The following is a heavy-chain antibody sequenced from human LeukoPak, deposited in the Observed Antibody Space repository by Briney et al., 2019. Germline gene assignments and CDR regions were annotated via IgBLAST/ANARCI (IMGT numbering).Heavy chain of an antibody. V-gene: IGHV4-34*01. J-gene: IGHJ6*03. CDR2: INHSGST. Sequence: SETLSLTCAVYGGSFSGYYWSWIRQPPGKGLEWIGEINHSGSTNYNPSLKSRVTISVDTSKNQFSLKLSSVTAADTAVYYCARRGVVPAAMGYYYYYYMDVWGKGTTVTVSS. CDR1: GGSFSGYY. D-gene: IGHD2-2*01. CDR3: ARRGVVPAAMGYYYYYYMDV.